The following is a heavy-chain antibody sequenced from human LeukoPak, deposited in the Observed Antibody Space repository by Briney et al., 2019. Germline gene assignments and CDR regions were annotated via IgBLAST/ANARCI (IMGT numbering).Heavy chain of an antibody. CDR2: IKQDGSEK. D-gene: IGHD2-2*01. CDR1: GFTFSSYW. CDR3: ARDNFDIVVVPAAKDYYYYYYMDV. V-gene: IGHV3-7*01. J-gene: IGHJ6*03. Sequence: GGSLRLSCAASGFTFSSYWMSWVRQAPGKGLGWVANIKQDGSEKYYVDSVKGRFTISRDNAKNSLYLQMNSLRAEDTAVYYCARDNFDIVVVPAAKDYYYYYYMDVWGKGTTVTVSS.